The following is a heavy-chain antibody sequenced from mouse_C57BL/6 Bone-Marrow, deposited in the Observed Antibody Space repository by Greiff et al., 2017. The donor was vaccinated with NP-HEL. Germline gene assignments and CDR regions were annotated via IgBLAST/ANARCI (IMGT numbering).Heavy chain of an antibody. CDR1: GFTFSSYA. J-gene: IGHJ4*01. V-gene: IGHV5-9-1*02. CDR3: TREGGNYPYYYAMDY. Sequence: EVKLVESGEGLVKPGGSLKLSCAASGFTFSSYAMSWVRQTPEKRLEWVAYISSGGDYIYYADTVKGRFTISRDNARNTLYLQMSSLKSEDTAMYYCTREGGNYPYYYAMDYWGQGTSVTVSS. D-gene: IGHD2-1*01. CDR2: ISSGGDYI.